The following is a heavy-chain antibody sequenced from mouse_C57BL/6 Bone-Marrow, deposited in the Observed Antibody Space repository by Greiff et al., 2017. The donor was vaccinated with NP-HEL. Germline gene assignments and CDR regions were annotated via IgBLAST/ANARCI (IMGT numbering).Heavy chain of an antibody. J-gene: IGHJ2*01. Sequence: VNVVESGAELARPGASVKLSCKASGYTFTSYGISWVKQRTGQGLEWIGEIYPRSGNTYYNEKFKGKATLTADKSSSTAYMELRSLTSEDSAVYFCARGFTTVNYWGQGTTLTVSS. D-gene: IGHD1-1*01. CDR3: ARGFTTVNY. V-gene: IGHV1-81*01. CDR2: IYPRSGNT. CDR1: GYTFTSYG.